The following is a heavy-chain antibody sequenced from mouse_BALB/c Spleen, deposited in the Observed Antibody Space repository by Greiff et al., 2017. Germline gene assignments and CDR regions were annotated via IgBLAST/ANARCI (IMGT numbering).Heavy chain of an antibody. CDR2: IRNKANGYTT. J-gene: IGHJ2*01. Sequence: EVHLVESGGGLVQPGGSLRLSCATSGFTFTDYYMSWVRQPPGKALEWLGFIRNKANGYTTEYSASVKGRFTISRDNSQSILYLQMNTLRAEDSATYYCAREDFDYWGQGTTLTVSS. CDR3: AREDFDY. V-gene: IGHV7-3*02. CDR1: GFTFTDYY.